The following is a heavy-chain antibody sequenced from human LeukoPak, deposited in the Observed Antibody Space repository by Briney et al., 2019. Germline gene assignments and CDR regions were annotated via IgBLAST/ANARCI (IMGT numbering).Heavy chain of an antibody. D-gene: IGHD3-9*01. J-gene: IGHJ6*02. Sequence: GRSLRRSCAASAFTFSSFGMHWVRQAPGKGLEWVAVIWYDGSKKYYAESVKGRFTISRDNSKNTLYLQMNSLRAEDTAVYYCARVANITTFGMDVWGQGTTVTVSS. V-gene: IGHV3-33*01. CDR1: AFTFSSFG. CDR3: ARVANITTFGMDV. CDR2: IWYDGSKK.